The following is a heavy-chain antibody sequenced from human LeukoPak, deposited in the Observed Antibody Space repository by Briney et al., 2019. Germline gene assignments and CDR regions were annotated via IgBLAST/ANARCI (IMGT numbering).Heavy chain of an antibody. CDR1: GFTFSSYA. J-gene: IGHJ4*02. V-gene: IGHV3-23*01. Sequence: PGGSLRLSCAASGFTFSSYAMSWVRQAPGKGLEWVSAISGSGGSTYYADSVKGRFTISRDNSKNTLYLQMNSLRAEDTAVYYCATETSDAQYYYDSSGLDYWGQGTLVTVSS. CDR2: ISGSGGST. D-gene: IGHD3-22*01. CDR3: ATETSDAQYYYDSSGLDY.